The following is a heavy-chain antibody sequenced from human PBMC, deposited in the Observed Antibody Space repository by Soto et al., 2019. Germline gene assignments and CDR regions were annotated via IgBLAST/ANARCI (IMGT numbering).Heavy chain of an antibody. CDR2: MNPNSGNT. J-gene: IGHJ4*02. V-gene: IGHV1-8*01. CDR3: ARGPSRSTWYYYDSSGPADY. Sequence: QVQLVQSVAEVKKPGASVKVSCKASGYTFTSYDINWVRQATGQGLEWMGWMNPNSGNTGYAQKFKGRVTMTRNTSISTAYMELSSLRSEDTAVYYCARGPSRSTWYYYDSSGPADYWGQGTLVTVSS. D-gene: IGHD3-22*01. CDR1: GYTFTSYD.